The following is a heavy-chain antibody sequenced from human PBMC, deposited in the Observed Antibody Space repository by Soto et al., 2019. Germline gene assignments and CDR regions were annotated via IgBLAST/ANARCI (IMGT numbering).Heavy chain of an antibody. CDR3: ARAELNYYDSSGYPDY. CDR1: GGSISSGGYY. V-gene: IGHV4-31*03. CDR2: IYYSGST. Sequence: QVQLQESGPGLVKPSQTLSLTCTVSGGSISSGGYYWSWIRQHPGKGLEWIGYIYYSGSTYYSPSLKSRVTISVDTSKNQFSLKLSSVTAADTAVYYCARAELNYYDSSGYPDYWGQGTLVTVSS. D-gene: IGHD3-22*01. J-gene: IGHJ4*02.